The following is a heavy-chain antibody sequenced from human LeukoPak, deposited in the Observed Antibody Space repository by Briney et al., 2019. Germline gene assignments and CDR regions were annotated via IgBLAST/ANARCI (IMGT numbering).Heavy chain of an antibody. Sequence: PGGSLRLSCAASVFTFSGDWMSCVREAPGEGVECGANIKQDGGEKYYVDSVKGRFTITRDNAKNSLYLQMDSLRAEDTAMYYCARDSKTVTYYFDFWGQGHRVTVS. CDR1: VFTFSGDW. J-gene: IGHJ4*02. CDR3: ARDSKTVTYYFDF. D-gene: IGHD4-17*01. V-gene: IGHV3-7*01. CDR2: IKQDGGEK.